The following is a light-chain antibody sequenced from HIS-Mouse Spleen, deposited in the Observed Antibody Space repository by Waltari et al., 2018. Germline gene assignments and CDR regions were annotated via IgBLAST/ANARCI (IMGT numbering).Light chain of an antibody. Sequence: QSALTQPRSVSGSPGQSVTIPCTGTSRDVGGYNDVAWYQQPPGKAPKLMIYDVSKRPSGVPDRFSGSKSGNTASLTISGLQAEDEADYYCCSYAGSYTNWVFGGGTKLTVL. CDR3: CSYAGSYTNWV. J-gene: IGLJ3*02. CDR2: DVS. V-gene: IGLV2-11*01. CDR1: SRDVGGYND.